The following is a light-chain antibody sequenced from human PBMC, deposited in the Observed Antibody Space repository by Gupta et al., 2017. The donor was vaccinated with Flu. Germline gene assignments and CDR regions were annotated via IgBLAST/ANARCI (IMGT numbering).Light chain of an antibody. Sequence: ASQNVGISLAWYQQKLGQAPRLLIYEASDRATGIPARFSGSASGTDFTLTISSLEPEDFAVYYCQHRSDWPRTFGQGTKLEI. CDR2: EAS. CDR1: QNVGIS. CDR3: QHRSDWPRT. V-gene: IGKV3-11*01. J-gene: IGKJ2*01.